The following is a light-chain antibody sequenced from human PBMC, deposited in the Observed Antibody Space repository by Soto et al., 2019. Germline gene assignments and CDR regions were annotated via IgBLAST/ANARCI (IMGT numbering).Light chain of an antibody. V-gene: IGKV3-20*01. CDR1: QSVSSSY. CDR3: QQYGSSPPYT. Sequence: EIVLTQSPGTLSLSPGERATLSCRASQSVSSSYLAWYQQKPGQAPRLLIYGASSRATGIPDRFSGSGSGTEFTLTISRLEPEDFSVYYCQQYGSSPPYTFGQGPKLEIK. J-gene: IGKJ2*01. CDR2: GAS.